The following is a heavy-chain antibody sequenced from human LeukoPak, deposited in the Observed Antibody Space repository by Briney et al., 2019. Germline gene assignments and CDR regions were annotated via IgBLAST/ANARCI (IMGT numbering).Heavy chain of an antibody. D-gene: IGHD3-10*01. Sequence: KPSQTLSLTCTVSGGSISSGGYYWSWIRQHPGKGLEWIGYIYYSGSTYYNPSLKSRVTISVDTSKNQFSLKLSSVTAADTAVYYCAREESVNYGSGSYFLGVDYWGQGTLVTVSS. J-gene: IGHJ4*02. V-gene: IGHV4-31*03. CDR1: GGSISSGGYY. CDR2: IYYSGST. CDR3: AREESVNYGSGSYFLGVDY.